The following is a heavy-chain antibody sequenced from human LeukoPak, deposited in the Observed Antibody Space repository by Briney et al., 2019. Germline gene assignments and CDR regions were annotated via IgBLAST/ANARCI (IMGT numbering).Heavy chain of an antibody. CDR2: IIDSGEGT. CDR1: GFTFSSYA. D-gene: IGHD3-16*01. CDR3: AKLGGQELHNYYVAV. J-gene: IGHJ6*03. Sequence: GGSLRLSCAASGFTFSSYAMSWVRQAPGKGLEWVSGIIDSGEGTYYAHFAKGRFTISRDNSNNTLYLQMNSLRAEDTAVYYCAKLGGQELHNYYVAVCGKGTTVAVSS. V-gene: IGHV3-23*01.